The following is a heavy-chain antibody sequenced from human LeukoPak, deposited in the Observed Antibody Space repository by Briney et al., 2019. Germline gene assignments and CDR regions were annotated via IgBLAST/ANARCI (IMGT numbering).Heavy chain of an antibody. CDR3: ARYGPPRLRGVRGAFDI. J-gene: IGHJ3*02. CDR2: IYHSGST. CDR1: GYSISSGYY. Sequence: SETLALTCAVSGYSISSGYYWGWIRQPPGKGLDWIGSIYHSGSTYYNPSLKSRVTISVDTSKNQFSLKLSSVTDADTAVYYCARYGPPRLRGVRGAFDIWGQGTMVTVSS. V-gene: IGHV4-38-2*01. D-gene: IGHD4-17*01.